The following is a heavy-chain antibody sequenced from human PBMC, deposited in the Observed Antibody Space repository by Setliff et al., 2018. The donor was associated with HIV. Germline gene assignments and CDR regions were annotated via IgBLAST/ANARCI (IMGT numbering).Heavy chain of an antibody. CDR1: GFTFRNYW. V-gene: IGHV3-23*01. CDR2: ISGSGGST. CDR3: AKDGISGGAYPPYYFDY. J-gene: IGHJ4*01. D-gene: IGHD2-15*01. Sequence: PGGSLRLSCAASGFTFRNYWMHWVRQAPGKGLEWVSVISGSGGSTFYADSVEGRFTISRDNSKNTLYLQMNRLRVEDTAVYYCAKDGISGGAYPPYYFDYWGHGTLVTVSS.